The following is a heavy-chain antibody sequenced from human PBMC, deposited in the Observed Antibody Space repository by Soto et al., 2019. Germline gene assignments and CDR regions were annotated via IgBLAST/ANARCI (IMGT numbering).Heavy chain of an antibody. CDR3: ATGLGIAVAGTHELVGGNWFDP. CDR2: IYYSGST. J-gene: IGHJ5*02. Sequence: SETLSLTCTVSGGSISSSSYYWGWIRQPPGKGLEWIGSIYYSGSTYYNPSLKDRVTISVDTSKNQFSLKLISVTAADTAVYYCATGLGIAVAGTHELVGGNWFDPWGQGTLVTVSS. CDR1: GGSISSSSYY. V-gene: IGHV4-39*01. D-gene: IGHD6-19*01.